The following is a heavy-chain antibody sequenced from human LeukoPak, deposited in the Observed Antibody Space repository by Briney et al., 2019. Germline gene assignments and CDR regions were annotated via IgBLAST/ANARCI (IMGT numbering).Heavy chain of an antibody. CDR2: INAGNGNT. CDR3: ARGVPPYLLWFGEPRYYFDY. Sequence: GASVKVSCKGSGYTFTTYAMHWVRQAPGQRLEWMGWINAGNGNTKYSQKFQGRVTITRDTSASTAYMELSSLRSEDTAVYYCARGVPPYLLWFGEPRYYFDYWGQGTLVTVSS. CDR1: GYTFTTYA. V-gene: IGHV1-3*01. J-gene: IGHJ4*02. D-gene: IGHD3-10*01.